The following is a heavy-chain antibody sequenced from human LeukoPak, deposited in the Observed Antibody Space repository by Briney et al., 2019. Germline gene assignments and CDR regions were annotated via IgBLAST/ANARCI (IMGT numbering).Heavy chain of an antibody. V-gene: IGHV3-23*01. CDR1: GFTFTSYA. CDR2: ISDSGGST. Sequence: GGSLRLSCAASGFTFTSYAMSWVRQAPGKGLEWVSAISDSGGSTYYADSVKGRFTISRDNSKNTLYLQMNSLRAEDTAVYYCAKDGGATMPFDYWGQGTPVTVSS. D-gene: IGHD5-24*01. CDR3: AKDGGATMPFDY. J-gene: IGHJ4*02.